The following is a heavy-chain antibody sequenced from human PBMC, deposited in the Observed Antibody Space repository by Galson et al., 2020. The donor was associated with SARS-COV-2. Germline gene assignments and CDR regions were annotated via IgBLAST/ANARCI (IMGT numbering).Heavy chain of an antibody. V-gene: IGHV4-39*01. CDR2: IYYSESN. CDR1: GGSISSSSYY. D-gene: IGHD3-9*01. J-gene: IGHJ4*02. CDR3: AGQILTGYYSFYYFDY. Sequence: SETLSLTCTVSGGSISSSSYYWGWIRQPPGEGLEWLGSIYYSESNYYNPSLTSRVTMSVDTSKNQFSLKLSSVTAADTAVYYCAGQILTGYYSFYYFDYWGQGTLVTVSS.